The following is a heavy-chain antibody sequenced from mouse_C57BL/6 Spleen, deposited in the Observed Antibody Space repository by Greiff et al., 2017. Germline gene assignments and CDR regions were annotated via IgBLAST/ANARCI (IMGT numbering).Heavy chain of an antibody. V-gene: IGHV7-1*01. Sequence: EVKVVESGGGLVQSGRSLRLSCATSGFTFSDFYMEWVRQAPGKGLEWIAASRNKANDYTTEYSASVKGRFIVSRDTSHSILYLQMNALSAEDTAIYYCARDGGSSYFDFWGQGTTRTVSS. CDR3: ARDGGSSYFDF. CDR1: GFTFSDFY. J-gene: IGHJ2*01. CDR2: SRNKANDYTT. D-gene: IGHD3-1*01.